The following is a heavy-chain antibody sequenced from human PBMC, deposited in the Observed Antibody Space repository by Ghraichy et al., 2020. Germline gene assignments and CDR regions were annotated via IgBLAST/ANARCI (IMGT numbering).Heavy chain of an antibody. J-gene: IGHJ6*02. CDR1: GFTFSSYA. CDR3: AKGKSSTSFYGMDV. D-gene: IGHD2-2*01. CDR2: ISGSGGST. Sequence: GGSLRLSCAASGFTFSSYAMSWVRQAPGKGLEWVSAISGSGGSTYYADSVKGRFTISRDNSKNTLYLQMNSLRAEDTAVYYCAKGKSSTSFYGMDVWGQGTTVTVSS. V-gene: IGHV3-23*01.